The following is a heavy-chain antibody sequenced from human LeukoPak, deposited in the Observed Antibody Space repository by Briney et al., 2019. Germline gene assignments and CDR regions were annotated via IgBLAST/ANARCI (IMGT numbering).Heavy chain of an antibody. J-gene: IGHJ4*02. CDR3: AKDRRPCGSAHDY. Sequence: GGSLRLSCAASGFTFSNYAMSWVRQAPGKGLEWVSVISGSGGSTYYADSVKGRFTISRDNSKNTLYLQMNSLRAEDTAVYYCAKDRRPCGSAHDYWGQGTLVTVSS. CDR1: GFTFSNYA. CDR2: ISGSGGST. D-gene: IGHD3-10*01. V-gene: IGHV3-23*01.